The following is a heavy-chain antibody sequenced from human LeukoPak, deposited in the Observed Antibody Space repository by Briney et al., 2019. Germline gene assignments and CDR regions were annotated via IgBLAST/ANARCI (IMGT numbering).Heavy chain of an antibody. V-gene: IGHV3-7*01. D-gene: IGHD6-13*01. J-gene: IGHJ4*02. CDR1: GFTFSNYW. Sequence: GGSLRLSCVASGFTFSNYWMSWFRQAPGKGLEWVGNIKTDGGEKYYVHSVRGRFTISIDNAKNSLYLQMNSLKPEDTAVYYCARVAEAAAFDSWGQGTLVTVSS. CDR2: IKTDGGEK. CDR3: ARVAEAAAFDS.